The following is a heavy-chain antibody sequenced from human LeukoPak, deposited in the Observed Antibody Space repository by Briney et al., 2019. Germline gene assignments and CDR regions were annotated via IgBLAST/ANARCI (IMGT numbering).Heavy chain of an antibody. CDR1: GGSISSYY. CDR2: IYTSGST. Sequence: PSETLSLTCTVCGGSISSYYWSWIRQPAGKGLEWIGRIYTSGSTNYNPSLKSRVTMSVDTSKNQFSLKLSSVTAADTAVYYCATNTGYPQNYYYSMDVWGKGTTVTISS. D-gene: IGHD6-13*01. J-gene: IGHJ6*03. CDR3: ATNTGYPQNYYYSMDV. V-gene: IGHV4-4*07.